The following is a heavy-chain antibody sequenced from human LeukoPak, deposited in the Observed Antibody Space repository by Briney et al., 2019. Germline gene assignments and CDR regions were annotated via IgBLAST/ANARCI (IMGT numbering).Heavy chain of an antibody. CDR1: GGSISSGGYY. CDR2: IYYSGST. J-gene: IGHJ5*02. V-gene: IGHV4-31*03. Sequence: SQTLSLTCTVSGGSISSGGYYWSWIRQHPGKGLEWIGYIYYSGSTYYNPSLNSRVTISVDTSKNQFSLKLSSVTAADTAMYYCAREVYNWNDGSWFDPWGQGTLVTVSS. CDR3: AREVYNWNDGSWFDP. D-gene: IGHD1-20*01.